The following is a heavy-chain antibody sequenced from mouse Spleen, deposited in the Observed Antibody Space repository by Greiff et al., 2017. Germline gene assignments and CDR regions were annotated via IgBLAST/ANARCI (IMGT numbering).Heavy chain of an antibody. Sequence: EVMLVESGGGLVKPGGSLKLSCAASGFAFSSYDMSWVRQTPEKRLEWVATISSGGSYTYYPDSVKGRFTISRDNARNTLYLQMSSLRSEDTALYYCARQGGITTTGAWFAYWGQGTLVTVSA. CDR3: ARQGGITTTGAWFAY. V-gene: IGHV5-9*02. CDR2: ISSGGSYT. J-gene: IGHJ3*01. CDR1: GFAFSSYD. D-gene: IGHD2-4*01.